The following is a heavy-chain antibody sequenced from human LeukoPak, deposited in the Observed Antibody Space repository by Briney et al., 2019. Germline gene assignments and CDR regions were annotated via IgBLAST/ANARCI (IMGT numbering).Heavy chain of an antibody. CDR3: ARANMVRGVGSFFDRNWFDP. CDR2: INPIGGST. Sequence: ASVKVSCKASGYTFNSYYMHWVRQAPGQGLEWMGIINPIGGSTSYAQKFQGRVTMTRDMSTTTVYMELNSLRSDDTAVYYCARANMVRGVGSFFDRNWFDPWGQGTLVTVSS. J-gene: IGHJ5*02. D-gene: IGHD3-10*01. CDR1: GYTFNSYY. V-gene: IGHV1-46*02.